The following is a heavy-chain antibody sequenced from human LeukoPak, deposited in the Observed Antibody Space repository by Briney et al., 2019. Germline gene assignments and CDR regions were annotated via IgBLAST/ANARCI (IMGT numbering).Heavy chain of an antibody. D-gene: IGHD6-6*01. CDR3: ARGRDSSSSYPGY. V-gene: IGHV3-48*01. CDR1: GFTFSSYS. Sequence: AGGSLRLSCAVSGFTFSSYSMTWVRQAPGKGLEGVSYISSTSSTVYYADSVKGRFTISRDNVKNSLYLQMNSLRAEDTAVYYCARGRDSSSSYPGYWGQGTLVTVSS. J-gene: IGHJ4*02. CDR2: ISSTSSTV.